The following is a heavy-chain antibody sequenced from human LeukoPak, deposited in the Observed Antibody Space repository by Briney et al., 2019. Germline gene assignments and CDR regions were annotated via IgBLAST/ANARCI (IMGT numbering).Heavy chain of an antibody. D-gene: IGHD5-24*01. V-gene: IGHV3-30*18. Sequence: QPGGSLRLSCAASGFTLGSYGMHWVRQAPGKGLEWVASISYDGSNEYYGDSVKGRFSVSRDNSKNTLYLHINSLRAEDTAVYYCAKEREMATRYYFDYWGQGILVTVSS. J-gene: IGHJ4*02. CDR3: AKEREMATRYYFDY. CDR2: ISYDGSNE. CDR1: GFTLGSYG.